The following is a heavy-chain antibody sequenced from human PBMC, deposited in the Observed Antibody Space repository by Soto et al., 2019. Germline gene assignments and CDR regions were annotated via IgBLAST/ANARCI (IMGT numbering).Heavy chain of an antibody. D-gene: IGHD3-9*01. CDR1: GFTFSSYG. CDR3: ARDLRLGYDILTGPHRNDAFDI. J-gene: IGHJ3*02. CDR2: IWYDGSNK. Sequence: GGSLRLSCAASGFTFSSYGMHWVRQAPGKGLEWVAVIWYDGSNKYYADSVKGRFTISRDNSKNPTYLQMNSLRAEETAVYYCARDLRLGYDILTGPHRNDAFDIWGQGTMVTVSS. V-gene: IGHV3-33*01.